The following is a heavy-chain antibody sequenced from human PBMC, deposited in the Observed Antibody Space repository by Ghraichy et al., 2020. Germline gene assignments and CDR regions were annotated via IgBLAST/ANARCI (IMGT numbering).Heavy chain of an antibody. D-gene: IGHD3-22*01. J-gene: IGHJ4*02. CDR2: ISGSGGST. CDR3: AKDGIHYYDSSGYYR. CDR1: GFTFSSYA. Sequence: GGSLRLSCAASGFTFSSYAMSWVRQAPGKGLEWVSAISGSGGSTYYADSVKGRFTISRDNSKNTLYLQMNSLRAEDTAVYYCAKDGIHYYDSSGYYRWGQETLVTVSS. V-gene: IGHV3-23*01.